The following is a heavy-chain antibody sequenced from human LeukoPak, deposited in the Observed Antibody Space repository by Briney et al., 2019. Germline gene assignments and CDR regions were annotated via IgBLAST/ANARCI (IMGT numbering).Heavy chain of an antibody. J-gene: IGHJ6*03. Sequence: ASVKVSCKASGYTFTDYYMHWVRQAPGKGLEWMGGINPEGGGTNYAQKFQGRVTMTRDTSISTAYMELSRLRSDDTAVYYCATALNSYGRSPTHYSMDVWGKGTTVTVSS. V-gene: IGHV1-2*02. CDR2: INPEGGGT. CDR1: GYTFTDYY. CDR3: ATALNSYGRSPTHYSMDV. D-gene: IGHD5-18*01.